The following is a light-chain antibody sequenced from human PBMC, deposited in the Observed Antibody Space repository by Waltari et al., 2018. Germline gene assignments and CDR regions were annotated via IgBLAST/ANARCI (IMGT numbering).Light chain of an antibody. CDR1: QSISTS. Sequence: DIQMTQSPSSLSASVGDRVTITCRASQSISTSLNWYQQKPGKAPKLLIFAASSLHSGVPSRFSGGGSGTDFTLTITSLQPEDFATYYCQQSFSTPITFGQGTRLEIK. V-gene: IGKV1-39*01. J-gene: IGKJ5*01. CDR2: AAS. CDR3: QQSFSTPIT.